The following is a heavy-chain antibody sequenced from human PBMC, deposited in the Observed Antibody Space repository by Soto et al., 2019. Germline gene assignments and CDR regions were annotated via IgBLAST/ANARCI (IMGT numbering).Heavy chain of an antibody. V-gene: IGHV1-46*01. CDR3: ARLGAAAAGNDY. Sequence: QGLEWMGIINPSGGSTSYAQKFQGRVTMTRDTSTSTVYMELSSLRSEDTAVYYCARLGAAAAGNDYWGQGTLVTVSS. CDR2: INPSGGST. J-gene: IGHJ4*02. D-gene: IGHD6-13*01.